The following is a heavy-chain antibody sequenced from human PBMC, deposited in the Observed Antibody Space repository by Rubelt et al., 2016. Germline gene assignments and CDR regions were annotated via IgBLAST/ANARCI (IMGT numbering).Heavy chain of an antibody. CDR2: IDPSESYT. CDR1: GYSFTSYW. CDR3: ARHAGDGGNSEDWFDP. D-gene: IGHD4-23*01. J-gene: IGHJ5*02. Sequence: EVQLVQSGAEVKKPGESLRISCKGSGYSFTSYWISWVRQMPGKGLEWMGRIDPSESYTNYSPSFQGHVTISADKSISTAYLQWSSLKASDTAMYYCARHAGDGGNSEDWFDPWGQGTLVTVSS. V-gene: IGHV5-10-1*01.